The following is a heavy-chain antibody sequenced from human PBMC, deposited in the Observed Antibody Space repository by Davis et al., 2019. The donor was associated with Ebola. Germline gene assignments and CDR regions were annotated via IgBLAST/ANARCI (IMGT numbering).Heavy chain of an antibody. J-gene: IGHJ3*02. CDR1: GFTLSGYA. CDR2: IIGSSGTGT. V-gene: IGHV3-23*01. D-gene: IGHD2-15*01. CDR3: ANRENGRGGLNI. Sequence: PGGSLRLSCAASGFTLSGYALYWVRQAPGRGLEWVAVIIGSSGTGTNYADSVRGRFTISRDNSKNTLYLQMNSLRAEDTAVYYCANRENGRGGLNIWGQGTMVTVSS.